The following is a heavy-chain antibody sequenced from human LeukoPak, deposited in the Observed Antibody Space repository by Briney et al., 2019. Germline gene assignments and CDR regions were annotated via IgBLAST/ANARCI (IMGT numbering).Heavy chain of an antibody. CDR3: ARERPPAYYYDSSPRAFDI. Sequence: QSGGSLRLSCAASGFTFSSNYMSWVRQAPGKGLEWVSVIYSGGSTYYSDSVKGRFTISRDNSKNTLYLQMNSLRAEDTAVYYCARERPPAYYYDSSPRAFDIWGQGAMVTVSS. CDR2: IYSGGST. J-gene: IGHJ3*02. CDR1: GFTFSSNY. D-gene: IGHD3-22*01. V-gene: IGHV3-66*01.